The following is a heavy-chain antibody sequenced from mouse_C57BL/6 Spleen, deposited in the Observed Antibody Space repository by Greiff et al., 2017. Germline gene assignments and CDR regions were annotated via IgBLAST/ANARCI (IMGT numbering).Heavy chain of an antibody. CDR1: GYSFTGYY. V-gene: IGHV1-42*01. CDR3: ARWGDGYFYFGY. Sequence: VHVKQSGPELVKPGASVKISCKASGYSFTGYYMNWVKQSPEKSLEWIGEINPSTGGTTYNQKFKAKATLTVDKSSSTAYMQLKSLTSEDSAVYCCARWGDGYFYFGYWGQGATLTVSS. J-gene: IGHJ2*01. D-gene: IGHD2-3*01. CDR2: INPSTGGT.